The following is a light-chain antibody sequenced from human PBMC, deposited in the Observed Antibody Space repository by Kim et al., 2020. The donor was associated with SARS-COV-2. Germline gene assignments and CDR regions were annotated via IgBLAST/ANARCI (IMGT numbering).Light chain of an antibody. V-gene: IGKV1-33*01. Sequence: DIQMTQSPSSLSESVGDRVTITCQASQDISNYLNWYQQKPGKAPKLLIYDASNLETGVPSRFSGSGSGTDFTFTISSLQPEDIATNYCQQNDNLPPHTFGGGTKLEIK. J-gene: IGKJ4*01. CDR1: QDISNY. CDR3: QQNDNLPPHT. CDR2: DAS.